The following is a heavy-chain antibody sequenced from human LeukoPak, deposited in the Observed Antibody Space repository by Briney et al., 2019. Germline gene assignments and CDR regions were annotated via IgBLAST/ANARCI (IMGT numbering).Heavy chain of an antibody. J-gene: IGHJ4*02. CDR2: ISSSSSYI. Sequence: GGSLRLSCAASGFTFSSYSMNWVRQAPGKGLEWVSSISSSSSYIYYADSVKGRFTISRDNAKNSLYLQMNSLRAEDTAVYYCARDGSSAYCGGDCPDYWGQGTLVTVSS. V-gene: IGHV3-21*01. CDR1: GFTFSSYS. CDR3: ARDGSSAYCGGDCPDY. D-gene: IGHD2-21*01.